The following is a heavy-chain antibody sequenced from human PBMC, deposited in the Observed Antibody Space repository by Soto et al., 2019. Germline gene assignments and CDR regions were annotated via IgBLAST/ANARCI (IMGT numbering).Heavy chain of an antibody. D-gene: IGHD6-19*01. Sequence: SETLSLTCTVSGGSISSYYWSWIRQPPGKGLEWIGYIYYSGSTNYNPSLKSRVTISVDTSKNQFSLKLSSVTAADTAVYYCARKGIAVAGTRENWFDPWGQGTLVTVS. J-gene: IGHJ5*02. CDR1: GGSISSYY. V-gene: IGHV4-59*01. CDR3: ARKGIAVAGTRENWFDP. CDR2: IYYSGST.